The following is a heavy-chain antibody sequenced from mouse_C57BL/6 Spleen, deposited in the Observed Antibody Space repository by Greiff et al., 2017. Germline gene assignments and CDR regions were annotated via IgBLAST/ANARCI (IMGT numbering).Heavy chain of an antibody. CDR1: GYSITSGYD. V-gene: IGHV3-1*01. Sequence: EVQLQESGPGMVKPSQSLSLTCTVTGYSITSGYDWHWIRHFPGNKLEWMGYISYSGSTNYNPSLKSRISITHDTSKNHFFLTLNSVTTEDTATYYCARALLLYAMDYWGQGTSVTVSS. D-gene: IGHD1-1*01. CDR3: ARALLLYAMDY. J-gene: IGHJ4*01. CDR2: ISYSGST.